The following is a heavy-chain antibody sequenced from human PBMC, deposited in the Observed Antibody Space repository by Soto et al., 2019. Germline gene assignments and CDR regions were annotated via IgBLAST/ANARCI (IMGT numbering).Heavy chain of an antibody. J-gene: IGHJ3*02. Sequence: QITLKESGPTLVKPTQTLTLTCTFSGFSLNTRAVGVGWISQPPGKALEWLALINWNDDKRYSPSLKDRLTITKDTSKNHVDLTMTNIDPVDTATYYCAHRHDLGGFDIWGQGTTVTVSS. CDR2: INWNDDK. D-gene: IGHD2-15*01. CDR1: GFSLNTRAVG. CDR3: AHRHDLGGFDI. V-gene: IGHV2-5*01.